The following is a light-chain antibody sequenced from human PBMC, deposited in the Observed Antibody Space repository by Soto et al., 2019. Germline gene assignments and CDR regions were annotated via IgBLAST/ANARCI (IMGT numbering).Light chain of an antibody. J-gene: IGLJ2*01. CDR2: DVN. CDR3: SSYTTSTTLVV. V-gene: IGLV2-14*03. Sequence: QSALTRPASVSGSPGQSITISCIGTSSDVGGYNYVSWYQHHPGKVPKLMIYDVNNRPSGVSNRFSGSKSGNTASLTISGLQAEDEADYYCSSYTTSTTLVVFGGGTKLTVL. CDR1: SSDVGGYNY.